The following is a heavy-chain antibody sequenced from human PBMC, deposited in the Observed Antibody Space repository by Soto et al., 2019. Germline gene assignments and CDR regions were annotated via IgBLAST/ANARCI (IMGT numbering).Heavy chain of an antibody. CDR3: ARDGGVTGMTTIRDS. CDR2: IIPVFGTV. D-gene: IGHD4-4*01. V-gene: IGHV1-69*14. CDR1: GDTFRNNG. J-gene: IGHJ5*01. Sequence: QVQLVQSGTEVTKPGSSVQVSCKVSGDTFRNNGISWVRQVPGQGLDWMGGIIPVFGTVNYALKFLGRVTRMADKSTSTAYMELSRLRPQDTGVYFCARDGGVTGMTTIRDSWGQGTVVTVSP.